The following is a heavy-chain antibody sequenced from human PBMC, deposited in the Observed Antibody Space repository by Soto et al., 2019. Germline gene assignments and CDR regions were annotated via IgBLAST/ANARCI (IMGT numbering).Heavy chain of an antibody. D-gene: IGHD2-21*02. Sequence: GGSRRLSCVASGFTFSTYEMQWFRQAPGKGLEWVSYISNSGRTIYYADSVKGRFTISRDNAKDSLFLQMDSLRAEDMAVYYCASLMVTAPHESFHIWGPAPM. CDR2: ISNSGRTI. CDR1: GFTFSTYE. V-gene: IGHV3-48*03. J-gene: IGHJ3*02. CDR3: ASLMVTAPHESFHI.